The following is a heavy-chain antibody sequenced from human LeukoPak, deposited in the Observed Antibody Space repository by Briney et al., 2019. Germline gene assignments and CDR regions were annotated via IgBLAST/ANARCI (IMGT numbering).Heavy chain of an antibody. CDR3: ARNYGGNVDWYFDL. V-gene: IGHV3-9*01. D-gene: IGHD4-23*01. CDR1: GFTFDDYA. J-gene: IGHJ2*01. Sequence: PGGPLRLSCAASGFTFDDYAMHWVRQAPGKGLEWVSGISWNSGSIGYADSVKGRFTISRDNAKNSLYLQMNSLRAEDTAVYYCARNYGGNVDWYFDLWGRGTLVTVSS. CDR2: ISWNSGSI.